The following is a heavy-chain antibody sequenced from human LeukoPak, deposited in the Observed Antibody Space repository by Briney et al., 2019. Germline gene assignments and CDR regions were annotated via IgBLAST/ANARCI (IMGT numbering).Heavy chain of an antibody. CDR3: ASTPHSSGWYIAPY. D-gene: IGHD6-13*01. J-gene: IGHJ4*02. V-gene: IGHV4-39*01. CDR1: GGSVSSSHYY. CDR2: IYYSGNT. Sequence: PSETLSLTCTVSGGSVSSSHYYWGWIRQPPGKGLEWIGCIYYSGNTYYNPSLKSRITLSVDTSKNQFSLKLSSVAAADTAVYYCASTPHSSGWYIAPYWGQGTLVSVSS.